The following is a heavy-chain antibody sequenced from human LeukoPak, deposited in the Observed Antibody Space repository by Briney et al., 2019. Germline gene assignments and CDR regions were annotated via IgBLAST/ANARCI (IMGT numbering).Heavy chain of an antibody. CDR1: GFTFSDYY. CDR3: ARGSGYYGGNLNY. CDR2: INSDGSST. D-gene: IGHD4-17*01. J-gene: IGHJ4*02. V-gene: IGHV3-74*01. Sequence: TGGSLRLSCAASGFTFSDYYMSWIRQAPGKGLVWVSRINSDGSSTSYADSVKGRFTISRDNAKNTLYLQMNSLRAEDTAVYYCARGSGYYGGNLNYWGQGTLVTVSS.